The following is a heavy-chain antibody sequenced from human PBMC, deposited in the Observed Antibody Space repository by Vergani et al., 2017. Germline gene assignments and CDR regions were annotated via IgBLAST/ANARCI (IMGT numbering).Heavy chain of an antibody. V-gene: IGHV4-34*01. CDR2: INHSGST. Sequence: QVQLQQWGAGLLKPSETLSLTCAVYGGSFSGYYWSWIRQPPGKGLEWIGEINHSGSTNYNPSLKSRVTISVDTSKNQFSLKLSSLTAADTAVYYCARGLRYKKAFDIWGRGTMVTVSS. J-gene: IGHJ3*02. CDR3: ARGLRYKKAFDI. CDR1: GGSFSGYY. D-gene: IGHD1-14*01.